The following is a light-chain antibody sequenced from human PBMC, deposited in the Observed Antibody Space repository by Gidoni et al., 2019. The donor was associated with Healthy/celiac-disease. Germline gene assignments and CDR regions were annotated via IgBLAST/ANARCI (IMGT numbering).Light chain of an antibody. CDR1: QGISNY. CDR3: QKYNSAPPFT. J-gene: IGKJ3*01. Sequence: DIQMTQAPSSLSASVGDRVTMTCRASQGISNYLAWYQQKPGKVPKLLIYAASTLQSGVPSRFSGSGSGTDFTLPISSLQPEDVATYYCQKYNSAPPFTFGPGTKVDIK. V-gene: IGKV1-27*01. CDR2: AAS.